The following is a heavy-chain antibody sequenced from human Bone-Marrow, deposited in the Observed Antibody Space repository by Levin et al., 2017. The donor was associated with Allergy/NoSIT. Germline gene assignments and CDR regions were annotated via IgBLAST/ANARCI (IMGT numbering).Heavy chain of an antibody. J-gene: IGHJ4*02. CDR3: ARLLDCGGDCYSGDY. Sequence: KISCKASGGTFSSYAISWVRQAPGLGLEWMGGIIPIFGTANYAQKFQGRVTITADESTSTAYMELSSLRSEDTAVYYCARLLDCGGDCYSGDYWGQGTLVTVSS. V-gene: IGHV1-69*01. D-gene: IGHD2-21*02. CDR2: IIPIFGTA. CDR1: GGTFSSYA.